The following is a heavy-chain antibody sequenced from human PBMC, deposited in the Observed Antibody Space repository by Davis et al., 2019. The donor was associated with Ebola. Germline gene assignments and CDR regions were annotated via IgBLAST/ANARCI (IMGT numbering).Heavy chain of an antibody. Sequence: GGSLRLSCAASGFSVSDKYMSWVRQAPGKGLEWVSVIYRDGRMYHADSVKGRFTISRDNSKNTVYLQINSLRAEDTAMYHCTRHVPSDFWYFDLWGRGTLVTVSA. CDR1: GFSVSDKY. J-gene: IGHJ2*01. D-gene: IGHD2-21*02. V-gene: IGHV3-66*04. CDR2: IYRDGRM. CDR3: TRHVPSDFWYFDL.